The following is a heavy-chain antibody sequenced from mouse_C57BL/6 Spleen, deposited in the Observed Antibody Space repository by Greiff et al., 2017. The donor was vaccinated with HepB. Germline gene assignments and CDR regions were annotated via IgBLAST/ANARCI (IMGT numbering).Heavy chain of an antibody. Sequence: QVQLQQPGAELVKPGASVKMSCKASGYTFTSYWITWVKQRPGQGLEWIGDIYPGSGSTNYNEKFKSKATLTVDTSSSTAYMQLGSLTSEDSAVYECASRGGDYDHFDYWGQGTTLTVSS. V-gene: IGHV1-55*01. J-gene: IGHJ2*01. CDR1: GYTFTSYW. CDR2: IYPGSGST. CDR3: ASRGGDYDHFDY. D-gene: IGHD2-4*01.